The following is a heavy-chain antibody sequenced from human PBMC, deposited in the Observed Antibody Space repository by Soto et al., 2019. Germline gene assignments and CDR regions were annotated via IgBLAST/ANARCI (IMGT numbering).Heavy chain of an antibody. CDR3: ARTLLKDYYDSSGYYYFDY. Sequence: GGSLRLSCKGSGYSFTSYWIGWVRQMPGKGLEWMGIIYPGDSDTRYSPSFQGQVTISADKSISTAYLQWSSLKASDTAMYYCARTLLKDYYDSSGYYYFDYWGQGTLVTVSS. CDR1: GYSFTSYW. V-gene: IGHV5-51*01. J-gene: IGHJ4*02. CDR2: IYPGDSDT. D-gene: IGHD3-22*01.